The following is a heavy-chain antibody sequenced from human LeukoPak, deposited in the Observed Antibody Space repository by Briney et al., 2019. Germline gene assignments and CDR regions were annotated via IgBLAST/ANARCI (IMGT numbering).Heavy chain of an antibody. J-gene: IGHJ4*02. CDR2: VNHGGGA. CDR1: GGSFSGYY. Sequence: SETLSLTCAVYGGSFSGYYRSWIRQPPGKGLEWLGEVNHGGGANYNPSLKSRVTISVDTSRNQFSLKLSSVTAADTAVYYCARHSHYYGSGSYYQFGYWGQGTLVTVSS. CDR3: ARHSHYYGSGSYYQFGY. V-gene: IGHV4-34*01. D-gene: IGHD3-10*01.